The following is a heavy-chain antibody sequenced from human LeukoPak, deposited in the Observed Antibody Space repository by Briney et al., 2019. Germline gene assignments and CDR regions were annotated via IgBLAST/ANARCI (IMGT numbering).Heavy chain of an antibody. CDR1: GGSISSYY. Sequence: PSEALSLTCSVSGGSISSYYWSWIRQPPAKGREWIGYIHYSGSTNYNPSLKSRVSISVDTSKNQFSLKLSSVTAADTAVYYCAGGVDYYDSSGPWGQGTLVTVSS. CDR3: AGGVDYYDSSGP. J-gene: IGHJ4*02. D-gene: IGHD3-22*01. CDR2: IHYSGST. V-gene: IGHV4-59*01.